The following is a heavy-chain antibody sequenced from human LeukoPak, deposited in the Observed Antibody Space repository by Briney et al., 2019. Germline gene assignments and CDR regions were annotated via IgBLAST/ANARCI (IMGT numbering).Heavy chain of an antibody. CDR1: GYTFSRYT. D-gene: IGHD4-23*01. J-gene: IGHJ4*02. CDR2: ISTSSRYI. CDR3: VREGVTGAGDY. V-gene: IGHV3-21*01. Sequence: GGSLRLSCAASGYTFSRYTLNWVRQAPGKGLEWVSSISTSSRYIYYADSVKGRFTISRDNAKNSLYLQMNSLRAEDTAVYYCVREGVTGAGDYWGQGTLVTVSS.